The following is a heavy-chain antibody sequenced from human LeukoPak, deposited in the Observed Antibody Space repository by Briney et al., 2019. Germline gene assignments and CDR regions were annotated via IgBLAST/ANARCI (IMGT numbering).Heavy chain of an antibody. Sequence: ASVTVSCKVSGYTLTELSMHWVRQAPGKGLEWMGGFDPEDGETIYAQKFQGRVTMSEDTSTDTAYMELSSLRSEDTAVYYCATVGAKYYGSGSYHFDYWGQGTLVTVSS. D-gene: IGHD3-10*01. CDR1: GYTLTELS. CDR3: ATVGAKYYGSGSYHFDY. CDR2: FDPEDGET. V-gene: IGHV1-24*01. J-gene: IGHJ4*02.